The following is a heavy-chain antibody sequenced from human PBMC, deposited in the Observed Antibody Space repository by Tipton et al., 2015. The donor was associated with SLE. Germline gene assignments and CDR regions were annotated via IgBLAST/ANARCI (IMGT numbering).Heavy chain of an antibody. CDR3: ARTLGAIAHTVYDAFDI. D-gene: IGHD1-26*01. CDR2: IFHSGGT. V-gene: IGHV4-61*08. Sequence: GLVKPSETLSLTCAVSGHSISNGDYYWSWIRQSPGKGLEWIGYIFHSGGTNYNPSLKSRVTMSVDMSKNQFSLRLTSVTAADTAVYYCARTLGAIAHTVYDAFDIWGQGKMVTVSS. J-gene: IGHJ3*02. CDR1: GHSISNGDYY.